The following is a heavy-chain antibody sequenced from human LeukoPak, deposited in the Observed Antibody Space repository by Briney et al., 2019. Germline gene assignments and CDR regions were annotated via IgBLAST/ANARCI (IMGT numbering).Heavy chain of an antibody. Sequence: GGSLRLSCAASGFTFRSYWMHWVRQAPGKGLVCVSRINSDGSSTSYADSVKGRFTISRDNAKNTLYLQMNSLRAEDTAVYYCAREGSPDGRDAFDIWGQGTMVTVSS. J-gene: IGHJ3*02. V-gene: IGHV3-74*01. CDR1: GFTFRSYW. D-gene: IGHD1-14*01. CDR3: AREGSPDGRDAFDI. CDR2: INSDGSST.